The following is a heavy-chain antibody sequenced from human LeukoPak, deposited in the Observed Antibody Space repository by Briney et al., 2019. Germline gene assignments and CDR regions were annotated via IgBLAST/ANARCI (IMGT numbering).Heavy chain of an antibody. J-gene: IGHJ4*02. V-gene: IGHV3-33*01. CDR1: GFTFSSYG. CDR3: ARAMITFGGVIVSPIDY. Sequence: GGSLRLSCAASGFTFSSYGMHWVRQAPGKGLEWVAVIWYDGSNKYYADSVKGRFTISRDNSKNTLYLQMNSLRAEDTAVYYCARAMITFGGVIVSPIDYWGQGTLVTVSS. CDR2: IWYDGSNK. D-gene: IGHD3-16*02.